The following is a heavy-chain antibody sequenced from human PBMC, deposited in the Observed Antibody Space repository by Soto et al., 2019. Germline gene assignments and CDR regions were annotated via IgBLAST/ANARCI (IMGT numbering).Heavy chain of an antibody. Sequence: SGPTLVNPTQTLTLTCTFSGFSLSTSGVGVGWIRQPPGKALEGLALIYWDDDKRYSPSLKSRLTITKDTSKNQVVLTMSNMDPVDTATYYCAHRRIVFGVWDGGDFDSWGQGILVTDSS. CDR1: GFSLSTSGVG. J-gene: IGHJ4*02. CDR2: IYWDDDK. CDR3: AHRRIVFGVWDGGDFDS. D-gene: IGHD2-21*01. V-gene: IGHV2-5*02.